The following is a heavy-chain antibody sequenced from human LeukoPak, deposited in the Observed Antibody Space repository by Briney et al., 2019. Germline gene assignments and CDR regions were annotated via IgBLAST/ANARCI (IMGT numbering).Heavy chain of an antibody. CDR3: ARHRKVDTAGDY. CDR1: GGSTSSSSYY. V-gene: IGHV4-39*01. Sequence: PSETLSLTCTVSGGSTSSSSYYWSWVRQPPGKGLEWIGSIYYTGSTYYNPSLKSRVTISLDTSKSQFSLKLISVTAADTAVYYCARHRKVDTAGDYWGQGTLVTVSS. CDR2: IYYTGST. D-gene: IGHD5-18*01. J-gene: IGHJ4*02.